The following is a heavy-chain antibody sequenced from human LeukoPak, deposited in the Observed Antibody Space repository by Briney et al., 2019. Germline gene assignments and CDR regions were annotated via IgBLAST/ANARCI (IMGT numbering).Heavy chain of an antibody. CDR3: ARERGYSSSWYGEFDP. CDR1: GGSISSYY. CDR2: IYYSGST. Sequence: SETLSLTCTVSGGSISSYYWSWIRQPPGKGLEWIGYIYYSGSTNYNPSLKSRATISVDTSKNQFSLKLSSVTAADTAVYYCARERGYSSSWYGEFDPWGQGTLVTVSS. J-gene: IGHJ5*02. D-gene: IGHD6-13*01. V-gene: IGHV4-59*01.